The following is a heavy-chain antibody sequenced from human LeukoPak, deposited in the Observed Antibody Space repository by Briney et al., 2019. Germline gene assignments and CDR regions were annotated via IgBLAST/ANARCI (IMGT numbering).Heavy chain of an antibody. D-gene: IGHD5-24*01. J-gene: IGHJ4*02. CDR2: INPSCGST. CDR1: GYTFISYG. Sequence: ASVKVSCKASGYTFISYGISWVRPAPGQGLEWMGIINPSCGSTSYAQKFQGRVTMTRDMSKSTVYMELSSLRSEDTAVYYCAKDRGLLQQLGSYGAEFDYWGQGTLVTVCS. CDR3: AKDRGLLQQLGSYGAEFDY. V-gene: IGHV1-46*01.